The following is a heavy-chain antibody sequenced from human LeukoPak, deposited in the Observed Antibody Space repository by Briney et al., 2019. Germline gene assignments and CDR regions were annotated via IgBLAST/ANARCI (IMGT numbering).Heavy chain of an antibody. Sequence: ASVKVSCKASGYTFTSYYMHWVRQAPGQGLEWMVIINPSGGSTSYAQKFQGRVTMTRDTSTSTVYMELSSLRSEDTAVYYCARVGIYYDSSGYFDPWGQGTLVTVSS. V-gene: IGHV1-46*01. CDR2: INPSGGST. J-gene: IGHJ5*02. D-gene: IGHD3-22*01. CDR3: ARVGIYYDSSGYFDP. CDR1: GYTFTSYY.